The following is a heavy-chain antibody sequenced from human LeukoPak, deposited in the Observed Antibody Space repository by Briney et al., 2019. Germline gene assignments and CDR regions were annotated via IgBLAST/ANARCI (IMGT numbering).Heavy chain of an antibody. Sequence: GESLKISCKGSGYNFASDWIGWVRQMPGKGLEWMGIIYPGDSDTRYSPSFQGQVTISADKSISTAYLQWSSLKASDTAMYYCARQNVDIVATPMNFDYWGQGTLVTVSS. CDR3: ARQNVDIVATPMNFDY. CDR1: GYNFASDW. CDR2: IYPGDSDT. J-gene: IGHJ4*02. V-gene: IGHV5-51*01. D-gene: IGHD5-12*01.